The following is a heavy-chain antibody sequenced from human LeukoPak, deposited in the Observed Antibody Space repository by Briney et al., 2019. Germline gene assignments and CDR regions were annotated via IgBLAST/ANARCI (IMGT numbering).Heavy chain of an antibody. D-gene: IGHD1-1*01. J-gene: IGHJ4*02. V-gene: IGHV4-59*01. CDR3: ARRGVKTTRFDY. CDR2: LYNSGTT. Sequence: SETLSLTCTVSGGSINTYYWSWIRQPPGKGLEWIGHLYNSGTTNYNPSLKSRVSISGDTSKNQFSLKLISVTAADTAVYYCARRGVKTTRFDYWGQGILVTVSS. CDR1: GGSINTYY.